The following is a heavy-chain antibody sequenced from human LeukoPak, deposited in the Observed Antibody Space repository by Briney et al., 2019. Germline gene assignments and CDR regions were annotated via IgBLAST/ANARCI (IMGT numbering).Heavy chain of an antibody. Sequence: ASVKVSCKASGYTFTSYGISWVRQAPGQGLEWMRWISAYNGNTNYAQKLQGRVTMTTDTSTSTAYMELRSLRSDDTAVYYCARARESLYYFDYWGQGTLVTVSS. CDR3: ARARESLYYFDY. CDR2: ISAYNGNT. CDR1: GYTFTSYG. J-gene: IGHJ4*02. D-gene: IGHD3-10*01. V-gene: IGHV1-18*01.